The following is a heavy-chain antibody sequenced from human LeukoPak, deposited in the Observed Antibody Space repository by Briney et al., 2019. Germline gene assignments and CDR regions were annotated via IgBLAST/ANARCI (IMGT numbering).Heavy chain of an antibody. Sequence: GRSLRLSCAASGFTFSTYGMHWVREAPGKGLEWVAVIYYDGSDSYYGDSVKGQFTISRDNSKNTLYLQMNSLRAEDTAVYYCARYYGSGRGYYGLDVWGQGTTVTVSS. CDR2: IYYDGSDS. D-gene: IGHD3-10*01. CDR3: ARYYGSGRGYYGLDV. V-gene: IGHV3-33*01. J-gene: IGHJ6*02. CDR1: GFTFSTYG.